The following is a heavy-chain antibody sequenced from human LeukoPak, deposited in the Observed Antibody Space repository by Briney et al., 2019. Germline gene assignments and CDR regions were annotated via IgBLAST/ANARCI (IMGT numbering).Heavy chain of an antibody. V-gene: IGHV3-30*02. J-gene: IGHJ4*02. CDR2: IRYDGSIK. D-gene: IGHD2-15*01. CDR1: GFNFSSLG. Sequence: GGSLRLSCAASGFNFSSLGMHWVRQAPGKGLEWVTFIRYDGSIKYYADSVKGRFTIPRDNSKNTLYLQMDSLRAEDTAVYYCARGTQLVVVAADWGQGTLVTVSS. CDR3: ARGTQLVVVAAD.